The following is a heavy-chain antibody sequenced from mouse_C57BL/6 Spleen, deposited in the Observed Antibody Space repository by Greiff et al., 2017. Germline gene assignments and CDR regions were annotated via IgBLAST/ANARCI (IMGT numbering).Heavy chain of an antibody. CDR1: GFTFSDYY. D-gene: IGHD1-1*02. CDR3: AREGLSYYAMDY. V-gene: IGHV5-16*01. Sequence: EVKLVESEGGLVQPGSSMKLSCTASGFTFSDYYMAWVRQVPEKGLEWVANINYDGSSTYYLDSLKSRFIISRDNAKNILYLQMSSLKSEDTATYYCAREGLSYYAMDYWGQGTSVTVSS. J-gene: IGHJ4*01. CDR2: INYDGSST.